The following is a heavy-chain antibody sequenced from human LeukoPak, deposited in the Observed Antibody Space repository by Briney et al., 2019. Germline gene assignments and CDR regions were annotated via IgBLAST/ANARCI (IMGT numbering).Heavy chain of an antibody. D-gene: IGHD3-22*01. CDR1: VGTFSSYA. J-gene: IGHJ4*02. CDR2: IIPIFGTA. Sequence: SVKVSCKASVGTFSSYAISWVRQAPGQGLEWMGGIIPIFGTANYAQKFQGRVTISADESTSTAYMELSSLRSEDTAVYYCARRYDSSGYYPAPFDYWGQGTLVTVSS. CDR3: ARRYDSSGYYPAPFDY. V-gene: IGHV1-69*13.